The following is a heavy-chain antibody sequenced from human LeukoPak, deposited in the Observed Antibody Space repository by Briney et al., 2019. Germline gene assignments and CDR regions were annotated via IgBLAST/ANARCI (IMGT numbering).Heavy chain of an antibody. CDR3: TTDRVGYCTNGVCRAWVYYYYMDV. D-gene: IGHD2-8*01. J-gene: IGHJ6*03. CDR1: GFTFSNAW. CDR2: IKSKTDGGTT. Sequence: GGSLRLSCAASGFTFSNAWMSWVRQAPGEGLEWVGRIKSKTDGGTTDYAAPVKGRFTISRDDSKNTLYLQMNSLKTEDTAVYYCTTDRVGYCTNGVCRAWVYYYYMDVWGKGTTVTVSS. V-gene: IGHV3-15*01.